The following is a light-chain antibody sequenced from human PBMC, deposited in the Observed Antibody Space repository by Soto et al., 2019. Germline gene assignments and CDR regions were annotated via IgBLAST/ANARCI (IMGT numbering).Light chain of an antibody. CDR3: QKYNSAL. V-gene: IGKV1-27*01. Sequence: DIQMTQSPSSLSASVGDRVTITCRASQGISNYLAWYQQKPGKVPKLLIYAASTLQSGVPSRFSGSGSGTDFTLTISSLQPEEVATYYCQKYNSALFGQGTRLEMK. CDR1: QGISNY. CDR2: AAS. J-gene: IGKJ5*01.